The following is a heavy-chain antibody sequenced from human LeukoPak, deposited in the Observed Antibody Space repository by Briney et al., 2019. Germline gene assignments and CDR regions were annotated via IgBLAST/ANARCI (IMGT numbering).Heavy chain of an antibody. J-gene: IGHJ6*03. CDR3: AREGYYDGSGYYPPHWYMDV. Sequence: SETLSLTCTVSGGSISSHYWSWIRQPPGKGLEWIGYIYYSGSTNYNPSLKSRVTISVDTSKNQFSLKLSSVTAADTAVYYCAREGYYDGSGYYPPHWYMDVWGKGTTVTVSS. V-gene: IGHV4-59*11. D-gene: IGHD3-22*01. CDR1: GGSISSHY. CDR2: IYYSGST.